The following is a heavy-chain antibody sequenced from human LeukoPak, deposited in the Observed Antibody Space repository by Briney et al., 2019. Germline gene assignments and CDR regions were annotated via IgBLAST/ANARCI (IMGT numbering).Heavy chain of an antibody. V-gene: IGHV5-51*01. D-gene: IGHD4-17*01. CDR3: ARLRTTVTARTYSWFDP. J-gene: IGHJ5*02. CDR2: ISPGDSDT. CDR1: YW. Sequence: YWSWIRQPPGKGLEWMGIISPGDSDTRYSRSLQGQVTLSADTSISTAYLQWSSLKASDTALYFCARLRTTVTARTYSWFDPWAREPWSPSP.